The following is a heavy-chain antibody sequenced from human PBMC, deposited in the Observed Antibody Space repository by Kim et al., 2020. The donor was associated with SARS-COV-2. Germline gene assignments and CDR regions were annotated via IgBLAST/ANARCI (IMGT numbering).Heavy chain of an antibody. V-gene: IGHV6-1*01. CDR3: ARAIRQWLVRDYYYYGMDV. J-gene: IGHJ6*02. CDR2: TYYRSKWYN. D-gene: IGHD6-19*01. CDR1: GDSVSSNSAA. Sequence: SQTLSLTCAISGDSVSSNSAAWNWIRQSPSRGLEWLGRTYYRSKWYNDYAVSVKSRITINPDTSKNQFSLQLNSVTPEDTAVYYCARAIRQWLVRDYYYYGMDVWGQGTTVTVSS.